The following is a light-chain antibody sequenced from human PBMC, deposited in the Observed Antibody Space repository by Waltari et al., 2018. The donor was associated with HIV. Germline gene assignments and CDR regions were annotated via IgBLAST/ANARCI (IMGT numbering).Light chain of an antibody. V-gene: IGKV4-1*01. CDR2: WAS. J-gene: IGKJ3*01. CDR3: HQYYRTPFT. Sequence: DIVMTQSPDSLAVSLGERATINCTSSQSVLFSSNNKNYLAWYQQKPGQPPKLLIYWASTRESGVPDRFSGSGSGTDFTLTISSLQAEDVAVYYCHQYYRTPFTFGPGTKVDIK. CDR1: QSVLFSSNNKNY.